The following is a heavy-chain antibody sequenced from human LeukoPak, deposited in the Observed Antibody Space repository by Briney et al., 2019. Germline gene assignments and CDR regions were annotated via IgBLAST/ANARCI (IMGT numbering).Heavy chain of an antibody. V-gene: IGHV4-39*07. J-gene: IGHJ4*02. D-gene: IGHD3-3*01. Sequence: SETLSLTCTVSGGSISSSSYYWGWIRQPPGKGLEWIGSIYYSGSTYYNPSLKSRVTISVDTSKNQFSLKLSSVTAADTAVYYCARAFWSGSQPFDYWGQGTLVTVSS. CDR1: GGSISSSSYY. CDR3: ARAFWSGSQPFDY. CDR2: IYYSGST.